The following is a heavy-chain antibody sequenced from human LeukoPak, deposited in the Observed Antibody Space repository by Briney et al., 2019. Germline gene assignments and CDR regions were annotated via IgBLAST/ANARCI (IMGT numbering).Heavy chain of an antibody. CDR3: ARLDSGDHGNIPH. V-gene: IGHV4-59*08. J-gene: IGHJ1*01. CDR1: GGSLSPYY. CDR2: IYHTGTT. Sequence: SHTLSLTCTVSGGSLSPYYWTWLRQPPGKGLEWIGYIYHTGTTRYNPSLNSRVTISVETSKNQFSLRLNSVTAADTAIYYCARLDSGDHGNIPHWGQGTLVTVSS. D-gene: IGHD1-26*01.